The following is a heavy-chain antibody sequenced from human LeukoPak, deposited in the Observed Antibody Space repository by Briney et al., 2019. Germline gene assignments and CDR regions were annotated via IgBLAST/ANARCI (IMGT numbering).Heavy chain of an antibody. Sequence: SETLSLTCTVSGYSISSGDYWGWIRQPPGKGLEWIGNIYQNGRTYYNPSLKSRVTISVDTSKNQFSLKLSSVTAADTAVYYCARVLPDYYYMDVWGKGTTVTVSS. V-gene: IGHV4-38-2*02. D-gene: IGHD3-16*01. CDR2: IYQNGRT. CDR1: GYSISSGDY. CDR3: ARVLPDYYYMDV. J-gene: IGHJ6*03.